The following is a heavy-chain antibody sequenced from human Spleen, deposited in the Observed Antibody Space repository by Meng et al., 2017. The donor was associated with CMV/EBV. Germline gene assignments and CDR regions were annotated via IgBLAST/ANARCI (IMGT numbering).Heavy chain of an antibody. CDR3: ARGGPLLRFLEWLPKIDYYYGMDV. CDR1: GFTFSSFV. Sequence: GGSLRLSCAASGFTFSSFVMTWVRQAPGKGLEWVSGITGSGLTTDYADSVKGRFTISRDNAKNSLYLQMNSLRAEDTAVYYCARGGPLLRFLEWLPKIDYYYGMDVWGQGTTVTVSS. D-gene: IGHD3-3*01. CDR2: ITGSGLTT. J-gene: IGHJ6*02. V-gene: IGHV3-23*01.